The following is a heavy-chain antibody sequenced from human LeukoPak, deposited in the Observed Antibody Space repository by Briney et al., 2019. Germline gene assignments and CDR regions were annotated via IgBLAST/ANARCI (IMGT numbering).Heavy chain of an antibody. CDR3: AELGITMIGGV. V-gene: IGHV3-48*03. CDR1: GFTFSSYE. Sequence: GGSLRLSCAASGFTFSSYEMNWVRQAPGKGLEWISYISSSGSTIYYADSVRGRFTISRDNAKNSLYLQMNSLRAEDTAVYYCAELGITMIGGVWGKGTTVTISS. J-gene: IGHJ6*04. CDR2: ISSSGSTI. D-gene: IGHD3-10*02.